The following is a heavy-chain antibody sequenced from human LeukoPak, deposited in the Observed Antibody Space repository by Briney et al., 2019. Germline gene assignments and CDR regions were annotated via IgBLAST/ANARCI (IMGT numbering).Heavy chain of an antibody. J-gene: IGHJ4*02. Sequence: PSETLSLTCTVSGGSISSSSYYWGWIRQPPGKGLGWIGSSYYSGGTYYNPSLKSRVTISVDTSKNQFALKLSSVTAADTAVYYCATLWFGELFPDYWGQGTLVTVSS. V-gene: IGHV4-39*01. CDR1: GGSISSSSYY. CDR3: ATLWFGELFPDY. CDR2: SYYSGGT. D-gene: IGHD3-10*01.